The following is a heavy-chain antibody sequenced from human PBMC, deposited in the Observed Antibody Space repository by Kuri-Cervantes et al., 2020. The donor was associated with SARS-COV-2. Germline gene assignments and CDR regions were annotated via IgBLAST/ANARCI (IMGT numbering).Heavy chain of an antibody. CDR1: GGSISSGSYY. J-gene: IGHJ5*02. D-gene: IGHD3-16*01. Sequence: GSLRLSCTVSGGSISSGSYYWGWIRQPPGKGLEWIGSIYYSGSTNYNPSLKSRVTISVDTSKNQLSLKLSSVTAADTAVYYCASFGGGGSDGGFDPWGQGTLVTVSS. V-gene: IGHV4-39*07. CDR2: IYYSGST. CDR3: ASFGGGGSDGGFDP.